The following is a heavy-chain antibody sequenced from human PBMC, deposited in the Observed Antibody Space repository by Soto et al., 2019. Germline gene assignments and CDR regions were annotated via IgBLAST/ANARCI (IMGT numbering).Heavy chain of an antibody. J-gene: IGHJ5*01. CDR2: IYYSGST. Sequence: TLSLPCTVSGGSISSGDYYWSFIRQPPGKGLEWIGYIYYSGSTYYNPSLKSRVTISVDTSKNQFSLKMSSVTAADTAVYYCAKGWSSTDSWGQGTLVTVSS. D-gene: IGHD6-13*01. V-gene: IGHV4-30-4*01. CDR3: AKGWSSTDS. CDR1: GGSISSGDYY.